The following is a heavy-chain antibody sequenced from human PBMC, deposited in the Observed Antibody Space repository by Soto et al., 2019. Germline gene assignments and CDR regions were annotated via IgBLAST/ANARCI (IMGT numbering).Heavy chain of an antibody. CDR2: IDKAGTDS. D-gene: IGHD3-10*01. Sequence: EVQLVESGGGLVQPGGSLRLSCAASEFTFSGRSVHWVRQAPGKGLMWVSGIDKAGTDSTYADSVKGRFTSSRDNAKNTVYLQRNSRRVEATAVYYCARGWFGPDVWGKGTTVTVSS. V-gene: IGHV3-74*01. CDR3: ARGWFGPDV. CDR1: EFTFSGRS. J-gene: IGHJ6*03.